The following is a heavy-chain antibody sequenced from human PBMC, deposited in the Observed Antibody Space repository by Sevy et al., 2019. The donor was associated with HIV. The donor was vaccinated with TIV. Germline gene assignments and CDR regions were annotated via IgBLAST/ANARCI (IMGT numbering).Heavy chain of an antibody. D-gene: IGHD3-10*01. CDR2: IGTAGDT. Sequence: GGSLRLSCVGSGISISSHWMNWVRQATGKGLEWVSAIGTAGDTYYPGSVKGRFTISRENAKNSLYLQMNSLRAGDTAVYYCARGLRFGELLYYYYGMDVWGQGTTVTVSS. CDR3: ARGLRFGELLYYYYGMDV. J-gene: IGHJ6*02. CDR1: GISISSHW. V-gene: IGHV3-13*01.